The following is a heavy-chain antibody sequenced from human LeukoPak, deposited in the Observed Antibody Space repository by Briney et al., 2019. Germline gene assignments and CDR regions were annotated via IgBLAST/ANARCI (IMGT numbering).Heavy chain of an antibody. V-gene: IGHV3-30*04. CDR1: GVSLSNYA. CDR3: AASTTVAGTFWFDP. CDR2: ISYDGPKT. D-gene: IGHD6-19*01. Sequence: GGSLRLSCAPSGVSLSNYALDWVRQAPGKGLEWVAAISYDGPKTYYTDSVKGRFTISRDDPSDTLSLQMDSLGAEDTAIYYCAASTTVAGTFWFDPRGQGPLVIVSS. J-gene: IGHJ5*02.